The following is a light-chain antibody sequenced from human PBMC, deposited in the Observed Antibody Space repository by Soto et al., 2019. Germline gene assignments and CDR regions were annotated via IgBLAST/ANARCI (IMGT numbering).Light chain of an antibody. J-gene: IGLJ3*02. CDR3: SSDAGSDNWV. CDR1: SSDVGSYNL. CDR2: EVS. V-gene: IGLV2-8*01. Sequence: QSALTQPPSASGSPGQSVTISCTGTSSDVGSYNLVSWYQQHPGKAPKLMIYEVSKRPSGVPDRFSGSKSGNTASLTVSRLQAEDDADYYCSSDAGSDNWVFGGGTTLTVL.